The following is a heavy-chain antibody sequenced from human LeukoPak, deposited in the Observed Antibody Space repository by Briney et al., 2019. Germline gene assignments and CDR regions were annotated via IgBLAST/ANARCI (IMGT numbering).Heavy chain of an antibody. CDR3: ARLTITSGWYEDF. Sequence: GGSLRLSCAASGFTFSNYAMTWVRQAPGKGLEWVSSISASGVSTYYADSVKGRFTISRDISKNTLYLQMNSLRAEDTAVYYCARLTITSGWYEDFWGQGTLVTVSS. CDR2: ISASGVST. V-gene: IGHV3-23*01. CDR1: GFTFSNYA. J-gene: IGHJ4*02. D-gene: IGHD6-19*01.